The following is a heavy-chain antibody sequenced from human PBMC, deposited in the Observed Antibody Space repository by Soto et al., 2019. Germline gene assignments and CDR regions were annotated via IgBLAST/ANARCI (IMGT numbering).Heavy chain of an antibody. CDR1: GGTFSSYA. J-gene: IGHJ6*02. V-gene: IGHV1-69*01. CDR3: ARADQYCSGGSCYSYYGMDV. Sequence: QVQLVQSGAEVKKPGSSVKVSCKASGGTFSSYAISWVRQAPGQGLEWMGGIIPIFGTANYAQKFQGRVTITADESTSTAYMELSSLRSEETAVYYCARADQYCSGGSCYSYYGMDVWGQGTTVTVSS. D-gene: IGHD2-15*01. CDR2: IIPIFGTA.